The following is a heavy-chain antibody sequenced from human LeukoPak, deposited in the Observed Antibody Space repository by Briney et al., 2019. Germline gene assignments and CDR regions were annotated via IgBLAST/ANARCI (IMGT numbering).Heavy chain of an antibody. J-gene: IGHJ4*02. D-gene: IGHD4-23*01. Sequence: SETLSLTCTVPGGSISSSSYYWGWIRQPPGKGLEWIGSIYYSGSTYYNPSLKSRVTISVDTSKNQFSLKLSSVTAADTAVYYCARCWLGGKPIRHFDYWGQGTLVTVSS. V-gene: IGHV4-39*07. CDR2: IYYSGST. CDR3: ARCWLGGKPIRHFDY. CDR1: GGSISSSSYY.